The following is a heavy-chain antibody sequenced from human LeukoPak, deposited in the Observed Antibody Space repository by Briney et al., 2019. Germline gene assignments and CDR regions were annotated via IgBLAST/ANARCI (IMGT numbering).Heavy chain of an antibody. CDR1: EFTFSSYG. CDR2: IRYDGSTK. V-gene: IGHV3-30*02. CDR3: AKDSAFYYIDV. Sequence: GGSLRLSCAASEFTFSSYGMHWVRQTPGRGLEWVAFIRYDGSTKYYRDSVKGRFTISRDNSKNTLYLQMNSLKGDDTAVYYCAKDSAFYYIDVWGKGTTVIISS. J-gene: IGHJ6*03. D-gene: IGHD3-10*01.